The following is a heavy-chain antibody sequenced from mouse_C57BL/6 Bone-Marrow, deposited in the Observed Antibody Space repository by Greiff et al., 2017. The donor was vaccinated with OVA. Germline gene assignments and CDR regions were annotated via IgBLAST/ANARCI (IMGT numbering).Heavy chain of an antibody. D-gene: IGHD2-2*01. CDR1: GFTFSSYA. V-gene: IGHV5-4*01. Sequence: EVQGVESGGGLVKPGGSLKLSCAASGFTFSSYAMSWVRQTPEKRLEWVATISDGGSYTYYPDNVKGRFTISRDNAKNNLYLQMSHLKSEDTAMYYCATPMVTTRTWFAYWGQGTLVTVSA. J-gene: IGHJ3*01. CDR3: ATPMVTTRTWFAY. CDR2: ISDGGSYT.